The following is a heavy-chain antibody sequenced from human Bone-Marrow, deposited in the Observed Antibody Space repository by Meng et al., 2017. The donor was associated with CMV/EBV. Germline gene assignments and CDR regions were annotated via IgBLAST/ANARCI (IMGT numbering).Heavy chain of an antibody. D-gene: IGHD6-13*01. Sequence: QVPPHQWGAGLLKPSETLSLPCAVYGGSFSGYYWSWIRQPPGKGLEWIGEINHSGSTNYNPSLKSRVTISVDTSKNQFSLKLSSVTAADTAVYYCARKSTYSSSWYVSKWGQGTLVTVSS. J-gene: IGHJ4*02. CDR1: GGSFSGYY. CDR3: ARKSTYSSSWYVSK. V-gene: IGHV4-34*01. CDR2: INHSGST.